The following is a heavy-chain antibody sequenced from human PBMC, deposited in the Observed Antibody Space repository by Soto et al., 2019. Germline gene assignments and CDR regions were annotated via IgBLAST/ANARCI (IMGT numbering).Heavy chain of an antibody. V-gene: IGHV3-30-3*01. CDR3: ARHYYDSSGYLDY. CDR1: GFTFSSYA. Sequence: SGRSLRLSCAAAGFTFSSYAMHWVRQAPGKGLEWVAVISYDGSNKYYADSVKGRFTISRDNSKNTLYLQMSSLRAEDTAVYYCARHYYDSSGYLDYWGQGTLVTV. D-gene: IGHD3-22*01. J-gene: IGHJ4*02. CDR2: ISYDGSNK.